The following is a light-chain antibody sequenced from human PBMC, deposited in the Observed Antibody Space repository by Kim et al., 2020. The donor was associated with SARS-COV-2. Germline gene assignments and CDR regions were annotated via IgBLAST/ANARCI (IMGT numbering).Light chain of an antibody. J-gene: IGKJ2*01. CDR3: QQADTFPFT. V-gene: IGKV1-12*01. CDR2: AAS. Sequence: SASVGDRVTFTCRASQGITTFLAWYQQRPGKAPKLLIYAASSLHSGVPSRFSGSGSGTHFTLTISSLQPEDFGTYYCQQADTFPFTFGQGTKLEI. CDR1: QGITTF.